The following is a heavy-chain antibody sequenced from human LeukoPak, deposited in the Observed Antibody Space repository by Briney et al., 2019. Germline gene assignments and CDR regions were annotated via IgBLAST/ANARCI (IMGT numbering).Heavy chain of an antibody. V-gene: IGHV3-74*03. CDR3: AREGRVSGYDFDC. J-gene: IGHJ4*02. CDR2: INGDGSSI. Sequence: PGGSLRLSCAASGFTFSSYWMSWVRQAPGKGLVWVSRINGDGSSITYADSVKGRFTISRDNAKNTLYLQMNSLRVEDTAVYFCAREGRVSGYDFDCWGQGTLVTVSS. CDR1: GFTFSSYW. D-gene: IGHD5-12*01.